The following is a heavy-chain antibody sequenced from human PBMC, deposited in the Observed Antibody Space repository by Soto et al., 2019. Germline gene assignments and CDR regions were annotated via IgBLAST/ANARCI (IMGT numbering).Heavy chain of an antibody. CDR2: IRSSGSST. Sequence: GGSLRLSCAASGFTFSSYAMSWVRQAPGKGLEWVSAIRSSGSSTYYEDSVKGRFTISRDNSKKTLYLQMNSLRAEDTAVYYFAKEAPMYSSSSYLDYWGQVTPVTVSS. CDR1: GFTFSSYA. CDR3: AKEAPMYSSSSYLDY. V-gene: IGHV3-23*01. D-gene: IGHD6-6*01. J-gene: IGHJ4*02.